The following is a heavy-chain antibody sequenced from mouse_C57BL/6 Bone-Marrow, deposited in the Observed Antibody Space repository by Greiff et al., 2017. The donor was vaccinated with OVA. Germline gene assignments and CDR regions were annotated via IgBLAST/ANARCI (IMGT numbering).Heavy chain of an antibody. CDR2: IYPGDGDN. D-gene: IGHD1-1*01. CDR3: AREYGISSAWFAY. V-gene: IGHV1-82*01. CDR1: GYAFSSSR. J-gene: IGHJ3*01. Sequence: QVQLQQSGPELVKPGASVKISCKASGYAFSSSRMNWVKQRPGKGLEWIGRIYPGDGDNNYNGKFNGKATLTADKSSSTAYMHLSSLTSGDSAVYICAREYGISSAWFAYWGQGTMVTVSA.